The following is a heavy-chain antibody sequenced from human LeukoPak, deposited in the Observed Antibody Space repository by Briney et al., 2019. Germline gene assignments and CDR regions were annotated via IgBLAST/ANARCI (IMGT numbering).Heavy chain of an antibody. CDR3: AKGMYSSSCYYFDY. J-gene: IGHJ4*02. V-gene: IGHV3-53*01. D-gene: IGHD6-13*01. Sequence: GGSLRLSCAASGFTVSSNYMSWVRQAPGKGLEWVSVIYSGGSTYYADSVKGRFTISRDNSKNTLYLQMNSLRAEDTALYYCAKGMYSSSCYYFDYWGQGTLVTVPS. CDR2: IYSGGST. CDR1: GFTVSSNY.